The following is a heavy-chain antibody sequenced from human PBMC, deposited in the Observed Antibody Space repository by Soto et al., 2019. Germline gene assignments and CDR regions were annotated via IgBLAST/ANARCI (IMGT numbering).Heavy chain of an antibody. D-gene: IGHD3-10*01. CDR1: GGSFSGYC. Sequence: SETLSLTCAVYGGSFSGYCWSWIRQPPGKGLEWIGEINHSGSTNYNPSLKSRVTISVDTSKNQFSLKLSSVTAADTAVYYCARGFSYGSGSSAGGYWGQGTLVTVSS. V-gene: IGHV4-34*01. CDR2: INHSGST. J-gene: IGHJ4*02. CDR3: ARGFSYGSGSSAGGY.